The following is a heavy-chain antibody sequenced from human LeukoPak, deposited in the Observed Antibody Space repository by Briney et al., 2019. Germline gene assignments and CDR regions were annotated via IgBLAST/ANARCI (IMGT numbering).Heavy chain of an antibody. J-gene: IGHJ4*02. CDR3: AREDYGGTNFDY. CDR2: ISKSGSTE. V-gene: IGHV3-11*01. D-gene: IGHD4-23*01. CDR1: GFSLSDYY. Sequence: GGSLTLSCSGSGFSLSDYYINWIRQAPGKGLEWVSQISKSGSTEYYADSVKGRFTISRDNVKNSVSLQTRSLSAEDTAVYYCAREDYGGTNFDYWGQGALVAVSS.